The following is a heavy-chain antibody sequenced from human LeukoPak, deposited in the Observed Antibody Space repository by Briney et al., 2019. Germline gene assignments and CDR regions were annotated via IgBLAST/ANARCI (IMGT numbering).Heavy chain of an antibody. Sequence: PGGSLRLSCAASGFTFSSYGMHWVRQAPGKGLEWVAVIWYDGSNKYYADSVKGRFTISRDNSKNTPYLQMNSLRAEDTAVYYCARHYYDSSGHPGDWFDPWGQGTLVTVSS. V-gene: IGHV3-33*01. CDR3: ARHYYDSSGHPGDWFDP. CDR1: GFTFSSYG. CDR2: IWYDGSNK. D-gene: IGHD3-22*01. J-gene: IGHJ5*02.